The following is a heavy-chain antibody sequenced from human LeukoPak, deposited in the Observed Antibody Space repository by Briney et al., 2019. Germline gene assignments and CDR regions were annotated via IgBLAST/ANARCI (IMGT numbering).Heavy chain of an antibody. J-gene: IGHJ3*02. CDR3: ARDWDYVWGSYRPDAFDI. CDR2: IYHSGST. CDR1: GYSISSGYY. Sequence: SETLSLTCTVSGYSISSGYYWGWIRQPPGKGLEWIGSIYHSGSTYYNPSLKSRVTISVDTSKNQFSLKLSSVTAADTAVYYCARDWDYVWGSYRPDAFDIWGQGTMVTVSS. D-gene: IGHD3-16*02. V-gene: IGHV4-38-2*02.